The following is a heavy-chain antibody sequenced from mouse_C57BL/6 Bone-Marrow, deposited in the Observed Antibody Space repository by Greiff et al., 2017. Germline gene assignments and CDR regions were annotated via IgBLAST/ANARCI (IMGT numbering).Heavy chain of an antibody. D-gene: IGHD3-2*02. Sequence: VQLQQSVAELVRPGASVKLSCTASGFNIKNTYMHWVKQRPEQGLEWIGRIDPANGTTNYAPKFQGKATITADTSSNTAYLQLRSLTSQDTAIDYCARGSGYVNYLDYWGQGTTLTVSS. CDR1: GFNIKNTY. V-gene: IGHV14-3*01. J-gene: IGHJ2*01. CDR2: IDPANGTT. CDR3: ARGSGYVNYLDY.